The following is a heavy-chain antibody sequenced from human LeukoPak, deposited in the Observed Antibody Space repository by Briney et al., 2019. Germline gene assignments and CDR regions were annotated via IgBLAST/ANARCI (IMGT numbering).Heavy chain of an antibody. J-gene: IGHJ5*02. Sequence: ASVKVSCKASGYTFTSYYMHWVRQAPGQGLEWMGIINPSGGSTSYAQKFQGRVTMTRDMSTSTVYMELSSLRSEDTAVYYCARSLLWFGEFRRSSNWFDPWGQGTLVTVSS. CDR2: INPSGGST. V-gene: IGHV1-46*01. CDR3: ARSLLWFGEFRRSSNWFDP. D-gene: IGHD3-10*01. CDR1: GYTFTSYY.